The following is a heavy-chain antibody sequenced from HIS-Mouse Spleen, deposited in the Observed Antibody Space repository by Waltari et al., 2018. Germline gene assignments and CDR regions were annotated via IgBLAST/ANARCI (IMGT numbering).Heavy chain of an antibody. CDR1: GGSISSSSYH. D-gene: IGHD6-13*01. CDR3: AREIPYSSSWYDWYFDL. CDR2: IYYSGST. J-gene: IGHJ2*01. V-gene: IGHV4-39*07. Sequence: QLQLQESGPGLVKPSETLSLTCTVSGGSISSSSYHWGWFRQPPGKGLEWIGSIYYSGSTYYNPSLKSRATISVDTSKNQFSLKLSSVTAADTAVYYCAREIPYSSSWYDWYFDLWGRGTLVTVSS.